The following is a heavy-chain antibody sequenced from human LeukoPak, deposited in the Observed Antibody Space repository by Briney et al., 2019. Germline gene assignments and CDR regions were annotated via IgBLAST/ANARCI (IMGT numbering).Heavy chain of an antibody. V-gene: IGHV3-33*01. D-gene: IGHD5-24*01. CDR2: IWYDGSNK. J-gene: IGHJ1*01. Sequence: GASLSLSCAASGFTFSSYGMHWVCLPPGKGLEWVAVIWYDGSNKNYGDSVKGRFTITRDNSKITQYLQMSSLRVEDTAVYYGARGDGYKDAEYLLHWRQSTLVTVS. CDR1: GFTFSSYG. CDR3: ARGDGYKDAEYLLH.